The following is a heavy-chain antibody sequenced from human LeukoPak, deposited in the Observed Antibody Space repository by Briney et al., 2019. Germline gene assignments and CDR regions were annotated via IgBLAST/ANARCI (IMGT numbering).Heavy chain of an antibody. Sequence: SETLSLTCAVTGASITSHWWSWAGRPPGKGLEWIGEINHAGTTNLKPSLKGRVTMSVDTSRNQFSLKLTSVTAADTAVYYCLRIHGSDVICYFFDYWGQGSLVTVSS. D-gene: IGHD2-21*01. CDR1: GASITSHW. CDR2: INHAGTT. V-gene: IGHV4-4*02. CDR3: LRIHGSDVICYFFDY. J-gene: IGHJ4*02.